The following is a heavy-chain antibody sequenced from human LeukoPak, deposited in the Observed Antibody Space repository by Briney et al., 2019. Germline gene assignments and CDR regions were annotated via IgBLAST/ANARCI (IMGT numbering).Heavy chain of an antibody. CDR3: ARALEWFETTDY. Sequence: SQTLSLTCTVSGGSISSGDYYWSWIRQPPGKGLEWIGYIYYSGSTYYNRSLKSRVTISVDTSKNQFSLKLSSVTAADTAVYYCARALEWFETTDYWGQGTLVTVSS. J-gene: IGHJ4*02. V-gene: IGHV4-30-4*08. CDR2: IYYSGST. D-gene: IGHD3-3*01. CDR1: GGSISSGDYY.